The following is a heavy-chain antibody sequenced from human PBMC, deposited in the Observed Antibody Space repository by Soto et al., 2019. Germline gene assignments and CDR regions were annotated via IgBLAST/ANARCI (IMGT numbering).Heavy chain of an antibody. V-gene: IGHV4-31*03. D-gene: IGHD2-21*01. CDR2: IYVTGAV. CDR1: GAALNSGNYY. J-gene: IGHJ5*02. Sequence: SETLSLTCSVSGAALNSGNYYWSWIRQVPGKGLEWIGHIYVTGAVDYNPSLRDRITISQDTSGRQFSLNLRLVTAADTAVYYCARLRIATNNYKWFDPWGQGTLVTVSS. CDR3: ARLRIATNNYKWFDP.